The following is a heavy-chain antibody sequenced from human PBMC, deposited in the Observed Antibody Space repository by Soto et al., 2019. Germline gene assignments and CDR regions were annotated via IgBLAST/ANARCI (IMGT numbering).Heavy chain of an antibody. Sequence: GGSLRLSCAASGFTFSTYWMSWVRQAPGKGLEWVANIKEDGDEKYYVDSVKGRFTISRVNAKNSLYLQMNGLRAEDTAIYYCARGLRFLEWQSSHWYYGMDVWGQGTTVTVSS. CDR1: GFTFSTYW. CDR3: ARGLRFLEWQSSHWYYGMDV. V-gene: IGHV3-7*03. J-gene: IGHJ6*02. CDR2: IKEDGDEK. D-gene: IGHD3-3*01.